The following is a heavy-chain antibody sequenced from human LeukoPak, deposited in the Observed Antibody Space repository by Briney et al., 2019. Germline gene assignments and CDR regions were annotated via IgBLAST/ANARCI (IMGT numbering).Heavy chain of an antibody. CDR3: AKDRGSYTYYYYYYMDV. V-gene: IGHV3-30*18. Sequence: GGSLRLSCAASGFTFSSYGMHWVRQAPGKGLEWVAVISYDGSNKYYADSVKGRFTISRDNSKNTLYLQMNSLRAEDTAVYYCAKDRGSYTYYYYYYMDVWGKGTTVTVSS. CDR2: ISYDGSNK. D-gene: IGHD2-2*02. CDR1: GFTFSSYG. J-gene: IGHJ6*03.